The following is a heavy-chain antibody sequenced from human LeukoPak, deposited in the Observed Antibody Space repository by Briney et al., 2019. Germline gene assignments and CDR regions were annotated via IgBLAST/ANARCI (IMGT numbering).Heavy chain of an antibody. CDR1: GFTFASYS. D-gene: IGHD1-1*01. J-gene: IGHJ4*02. CDR3: ARVSGRLERQSDLDY. V-gene: IGHV3-21*01. CDR2: ISGDSTYI. Sequence: GGSLRLSCAASGFTFASYSMNWVRQAPGKGLEWVSSISGDSTYIYNAGSVKGRFTISRDNAQAPLYLQMIGLRADDTAVYYCARVSGRLERQSDLDYWGQGTLVIVSS.